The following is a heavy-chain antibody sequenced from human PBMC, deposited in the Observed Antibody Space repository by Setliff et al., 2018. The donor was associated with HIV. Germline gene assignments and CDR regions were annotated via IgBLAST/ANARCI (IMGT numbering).Heavy chain of an antibody. CDR3: ATDCAVVGGTGSLDS. Sequence: GGSLRLSCAASGFTFSTYWMSWVRQAPGKGLEWVANIKQDGSEKNYMDSVKGRFTISRDNAKNSLYLQMNSLRVEDTAVHYCATDCAVVGGTGSLDSWGQGTLVTVSS. CDR2: IKQDGSEK. D-gene: IGHD1-26*01. J-gene: IGHJ4*02. V-gene: IGHV3-7*05. CDR1: GFTFSTYW.